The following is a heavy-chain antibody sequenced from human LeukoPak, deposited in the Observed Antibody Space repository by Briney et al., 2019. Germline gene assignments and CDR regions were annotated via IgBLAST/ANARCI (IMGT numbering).Heavy chain of an antibody. CDR1: GYSFTGYW. CDR2: IYPGDSDT. CDR3: ARQFPEYSYNYFDY. J-gene: IGHJ4*02. D-gene: IGHD5-18*01. Sequence: GESLKISCKGSGYSFTGYWIGWVRQMPGKGLEWMGIIYPGDSDTRYSPSFQGQVTISADRSISTAYLQWSSLKASDTAMYYCARQFPEYSYNYFDYWGQGTLVTVSS. V-gene: IGHV5-51*01.